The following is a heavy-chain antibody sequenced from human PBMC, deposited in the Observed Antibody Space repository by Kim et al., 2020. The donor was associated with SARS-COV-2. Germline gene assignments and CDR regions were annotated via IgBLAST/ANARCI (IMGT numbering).Heavy chain of an antibody. V-gene: IGHV1-46*01. CDR3: AREKEYSGSYGDAFDI. D-gene: IGHD1-26*01. J-gene: IGHJ3*02. Sequence: KFQGRVTMTRDTSTSTVYMELSSLRSEDTAVYYCAREKEYSGSYGDAFDIWGQGTMVTVSS.